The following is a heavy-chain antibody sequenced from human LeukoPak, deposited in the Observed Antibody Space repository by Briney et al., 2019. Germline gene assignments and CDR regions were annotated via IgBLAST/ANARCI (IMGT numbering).Heavy chain of an antibody. V-gene: IGHV4-39*07. CDR1: GGSISSSYYY. J-gene: IGHJ4*02. CDR3: ARDGRYFDSPYFDY. CDR2: IYYSGST. D-gene: IGHD3-9*01. Sequence: SETLSLTCTVSGGSISSSYYYWGWIRQPPGKGLEWIGSIYYSGSTYYNPSLKSRVTISVDTSTNQFSLKLSSVAAADTAVYYCARDGRYFDSPYFDYWGLGILVTVSS.